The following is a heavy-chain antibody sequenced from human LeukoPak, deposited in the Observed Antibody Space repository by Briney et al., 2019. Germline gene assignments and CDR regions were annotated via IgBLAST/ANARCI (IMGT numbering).Heavy chain of an antibody. CDR2: IYTSGST. V-gene: IGHV4-61*02. CDR3: AREGLNMVRGVIPKEAWGWFDP. J-gene: IGHJ5*02. Sequence: SQTLSLTCTVSGGSISSGSYYWSWIRQPAGKGLEWIGRIYTSGSTNYNRSLKSRVTISVDTSKNQFSLKLSSVTAADTAVYYCAREGLNMVRGVIPKEAWGWFDPWGQGTLVTVSS. D-gene: IGHD3-10*01. CDR1: GGSISSGSYY.